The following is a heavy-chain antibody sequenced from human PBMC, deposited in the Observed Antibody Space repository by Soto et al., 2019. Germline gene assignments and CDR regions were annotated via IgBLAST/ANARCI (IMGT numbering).Heavy chain of an antibody. CDR3: VRFSPLSAYYDILTGPLAMAV. CDR1: GDRFTSYY. D-gene: IGHD3-9*01. J-gene: IGHJ6*02. Sequence: ASVKVSCKASGDRFTSYYMHWVGQXXXXXXXXXSIIFPILGIANSAQNFQGTVTITPDKSTSTAYMELSSLRSQDTAVYYCVRFSPLSAYYDILTGPLAMAVWGHGPTVPVS. CDR2: IFPILGIA. V-gene: IGHV1-69*02.